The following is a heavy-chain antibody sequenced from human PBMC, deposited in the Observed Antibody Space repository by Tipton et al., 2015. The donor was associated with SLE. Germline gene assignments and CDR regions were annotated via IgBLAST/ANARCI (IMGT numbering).Heavy chain of an antibody. CDR3: ARGLRFLEWLLPWYFDY. D-gene: IGHD3-3*01. Sequence: TLSLTCIVSGGSITTRSYYWGWIRQPPGKGLEWIGSIYYSGSTYYNPSLKSRVTISVDTSKNQFSLKLSSVTAADTAVYYCARGLRFLEWLLPWYFDYWGQGTLVTVSS. V-gene: IGHV4-39*07. J-gene: IGHJ4*02. CDR1: GGSITTRSYY. CDR2: IYYSGST.